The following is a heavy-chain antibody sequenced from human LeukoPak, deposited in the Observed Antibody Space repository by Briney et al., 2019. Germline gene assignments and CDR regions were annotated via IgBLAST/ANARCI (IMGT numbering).Heavy chain of an antibody. D-gene: IGHD6-13*01. CDR1: GFTFSSYA. V-gene: IGHV3-23*01. J-gene: IGHJ4*02. CDR2: ISGSGGST. CDR3: AKDIGQQLASDY. Sequence: GSLRLSCAASGFTFSSYAMSWVRQAPGKGLEWVSAISGSGGSTYYADSVKGRFTISRDNSKNTLYLQMNSLRAEDTAVYYCAKDIGQQLASDYWGQGTLVTVSS.